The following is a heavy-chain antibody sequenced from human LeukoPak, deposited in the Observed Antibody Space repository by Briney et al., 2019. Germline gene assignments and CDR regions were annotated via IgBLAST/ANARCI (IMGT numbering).Heavy chain of an antibody. CDR2: ISSGSIHI. CDR1: GFTFSTYS. Sequence: GGSLRLSCAASGFTFSTYSMNWVRQAPGKGLEWVSSISSGSIHIYYADSVQGRFTISRDNSRNTLYLQMNSLRAEDTAVYYCARGDEGDYYYGQYWGQGTLVTVSS. V-gene: IGHV3-21*01. D-gene: IGHD3-10*01. CDR3: ARGDEGDYYYGQY. J-gene: IGHJ4*02.